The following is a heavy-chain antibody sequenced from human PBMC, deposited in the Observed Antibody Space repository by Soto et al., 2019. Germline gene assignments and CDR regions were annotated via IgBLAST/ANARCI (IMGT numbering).Heavy chain of an antibody. J-gene: IGHJ6*03. CDR1: SGSISSSNW. V-gene: IGHV4-4*02. CDR2: IYHSGST. D-gene: IGHD3-3*01. Sequence: SETLSLTCAVSSGSISSSNWWSWVRQPPGKGLEWIGEIYHSGSTNYNPSLKSRVTISVDKSKNQFSLKLSSVTAADTAVYYCARGPAVWSGYYSGGDYYYYMDVWGKGTTVTVSS. CDR3: ARGPAVWSGYYSGGDYYYYMDV.